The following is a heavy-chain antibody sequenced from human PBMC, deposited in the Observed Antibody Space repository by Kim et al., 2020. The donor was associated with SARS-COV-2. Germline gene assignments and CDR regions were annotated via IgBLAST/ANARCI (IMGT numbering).Heavy chain of an antibody. V-gene: IGHV4-31*03. CDR2: IYYSGST. CDR1: GGSISSGGYY. Sequence: SETLFLTCTVSGGSISSGGYYWSWIRQHPGKGLEWIGYIYYSGSTYYNPSLKSRVTISGDTSKNQFSLKLRSVTAADTAVYYCAGDPLKNPVPLGYYYYYGMGVWGQGTTVPVSS. J-gene: IGHJ6*02. CDR3: AGDPLKNPVPLGYYYYYGMGV.